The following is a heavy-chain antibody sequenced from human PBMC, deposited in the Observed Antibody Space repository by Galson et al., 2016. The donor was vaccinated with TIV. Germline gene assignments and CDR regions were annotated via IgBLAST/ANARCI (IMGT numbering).Heavy chain of an antibody. J-gene: IGHJ2*01. CDR3: ARGTEVGATAYWYFDL. Sequence: SVKVSCKASGGTFSNYAISWVRQAPGQGLEWMGRIIPILGIANYAEKIQGRATITVDKSTSTAYMELSSLRSDGTAVYYCARGTEVGATAYWYFDLWGRGTLVTVSS. V-gene: IGHV1-69*04. CDR1: GGTFSNYA. D-gene: IGHD1-26*01. CDR2: IIPILGIA.